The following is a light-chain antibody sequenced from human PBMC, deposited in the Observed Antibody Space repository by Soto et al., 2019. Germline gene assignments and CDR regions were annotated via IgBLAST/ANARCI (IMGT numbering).Light chain of an antibody. CDR2: GVS. V-gene: IGKV3-15*01. CDR3: QQYSQWPLT. J-gene: IGKJ4*01. CDR1: QSVTSN. Sequence: EIVMTQSPATLSVSPGERATLSCRASQSVTSNLAWYHQKPGQAPRLLMYGVSTRATGIPARFGGSGSATEFTLTISSLQSEDFAVYYCQQYSQWPLTFGGGTKVEIK.